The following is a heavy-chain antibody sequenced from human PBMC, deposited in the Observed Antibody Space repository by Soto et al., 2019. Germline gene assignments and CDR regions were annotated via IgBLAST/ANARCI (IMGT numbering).Heavy chain of an antibody. CDR2: ISYDGSNK. CDR1: GFTFSSYG. CDR3: AKDMGIQLWSWLDAFDI. J-gene: IGHJ3*02. D-gene: IGHD5-18*01. V-gene: IGHV3-30*18. Sequence: GGSLRLSCAASGFTFSSYGMHWVRQAPGKGLEWVAVISYDGSNKYYADSVKGRFTISRDNSKNTLYLRMNSLRAEDTAVYYCAKDMGIQLWSWLDAFDIWGQGTMVTVSS.